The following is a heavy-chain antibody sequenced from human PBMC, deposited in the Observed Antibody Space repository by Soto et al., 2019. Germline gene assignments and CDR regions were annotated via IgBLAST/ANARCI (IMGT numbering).Heavy chain of an antibody. CDR3: ARDRGYSYGLNNCFDP. CDR1: GFTFSSYA. D-gene: IGHD5-18*01. V-gene: IGHV3-30-3*01. J-gene: IGHJ5*02. Sequence: QVQLVESGGGVVQPGRSLRLSCAASGFTFSSYAMHWVRQAPGKGLEGVAVISYDGSNKYYADSVKGRVTISRDNAKNTLYLQMNSIRAEDTAVYYCARDRGYSYGLNNCFDPWGQGTLVTVSS. CDR2: ISYDGSNK.